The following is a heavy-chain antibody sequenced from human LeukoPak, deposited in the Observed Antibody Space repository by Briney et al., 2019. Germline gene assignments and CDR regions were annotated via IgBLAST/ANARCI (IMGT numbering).Heavy chain of an antibody. V-gene: IGHV3-74*01. CDR2: INSDGSST. D-gene: IGHD3-3*01. J-gene: IGHJ4*02. CDR3: ARDQYDTWSRRGNFDS. CDR1: GFTFSSYW. Sequence: SGGSLRLSCAASGFTFSSYWMHWVRQAPGKGLVWVSRINSDGSSTTYADSVKGRFTISRDNTKNSLYLQMNSLRAEDTAVFYCARDQYDTWSRRGNFDSWGQGTLVIVSS.